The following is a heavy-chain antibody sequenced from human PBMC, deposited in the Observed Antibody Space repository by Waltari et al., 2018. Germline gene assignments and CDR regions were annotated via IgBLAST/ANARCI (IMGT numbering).Heavy chain of an antibody. CDR2: IKEDGREK. J-gene: IGHJ4*02. CDR1: GFTFTSYW. Sequence: EVQLVESGGGLVQPGGSLRLSCAASGFTFTSYWMSWVRQAHGKGPEFVGNIKEDGREKNYVDSVKGRFIISRDNAKNSVYLQMNSLRVEDTAVYYCAREARSPTNWGQGTLVTASS. D-gene: IGHD6-6*01. CDR3: AREARSPTN. V-gene: IGHV3-7*03.